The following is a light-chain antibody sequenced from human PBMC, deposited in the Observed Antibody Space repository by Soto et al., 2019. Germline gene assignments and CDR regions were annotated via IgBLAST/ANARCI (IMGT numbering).Light chain of an antibody. V-gene: IGKV3-20*01. J-gene: IGKJ4*01. CDR2: AAF. CDR3: QQYGSFDT. Sequence: VILTQSPDTLSLSPGERATLSCRASRSLDSRYLVWYQQKPGQAPRLLIYAAFSRATGIPDRFSGSGSGTDFTLTISSLEPEDFAVYFGQQYGSFDTFGGGTKVEIK. CDR1: RSLDSRY.